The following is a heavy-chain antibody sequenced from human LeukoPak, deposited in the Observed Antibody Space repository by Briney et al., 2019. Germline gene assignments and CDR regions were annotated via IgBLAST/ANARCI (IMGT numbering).Heavy chain of an antibody. V-gene: IGHV1-2*06. D-gene: IGHD2-15*01. Sequence: GASVKVSCKASGYTHTAYYIYWVRQAPGQGLEWMGRINPNSGGTDYAQNFQGRVTMTRDTSISTAYMELSRLRSDDTAVYYCARGYCSGGTCYLVENWLDPWGQGTLVTVSS. CDR3: ARGYCSGGTCYLVENWLDP. J-gene: IGHJ5*02. CDR1: GYTHTAYY. CDR2: INPNSGGT.